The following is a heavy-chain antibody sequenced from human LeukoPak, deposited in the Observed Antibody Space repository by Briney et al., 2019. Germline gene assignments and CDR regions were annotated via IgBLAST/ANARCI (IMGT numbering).Heavy chain of an antibody. Sequence: PSETLSLTCTVSGGSISSSSYYWGWIRQPPGKGLEWIGSIYYSGSTYYNPSLKSRVTISVDTSKNQFSLKLSSVTAADTAVYYCARPYSSGWYPFVYWGQGTLVTVSS. CDR1: GGSISSSSYY. J-gene: IGHJ4*02. V-gene: IGHV4-39*01. CDR3: ARPYSSGWYPFVY. CDR2: IYYSGST. D-gene: IGHD6-19*01.